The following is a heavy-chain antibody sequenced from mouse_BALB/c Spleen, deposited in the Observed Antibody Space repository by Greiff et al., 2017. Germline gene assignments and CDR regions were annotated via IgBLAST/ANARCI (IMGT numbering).Heavy chain of an antibody. D-gene: IGHD1-2*01. V-gene: IGHV2-9*02. CDR1: GFSLTSYG. Sequence: VQLVESGPGLVAPSQSLSITCTVSGFSLTSYGVHWVRQPPGKGLEWLGVIWAGGSTNYNSALMSRLSISKDNSKSQVFLKMNSLQTDDTAMYYCARVTTARDYYAMDYWGQGTSVTVSS. CDR2: IWAGGST. J-gene: IGHJ4*01. CDR3: ARVTTARDYYAMDY.